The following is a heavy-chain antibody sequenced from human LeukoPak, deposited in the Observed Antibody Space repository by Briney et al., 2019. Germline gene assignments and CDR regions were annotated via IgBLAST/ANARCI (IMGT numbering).Heavy chain of an antibody. CDR3: VRDRELNY. Sequence: SETLSLTCAVYGGSFSGYYWSWIRQPPGKGLEWIGEINHSGSTNYNPSLKSRVTISVDTSKSQFSLKLSSVAAADTAVYYCVRDRELNYWGQGTLVTVSS. J-gene: IGHJ4*02. V-gene: IGHV4-34*01. CDR2: INHSGST. CDR1: GGSFSGYY. D-gene: IGHD1-26*01.